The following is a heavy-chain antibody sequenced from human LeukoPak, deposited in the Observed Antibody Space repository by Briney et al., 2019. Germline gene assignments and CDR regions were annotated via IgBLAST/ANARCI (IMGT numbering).Heavy chain of an antibody. CDR2: IYYSGST. CDR1: GGSVSSGSYY. V-gene: IGHV4-61*01. Sequence: PSETLSLTCTVSGGSVSSGSYYWSWIRQPPGKGPGWIGYIYYSGSTKYNPSLKSRVTISVDTSKNQFSLKLSSVTAADTAVYYCAREGIAAAGYFDYWGQGTLVTVSS. CDR3: AREGIAAAGYFDY. D-gene: IGHD6-13*01. J-gene: IGHJ4*02.